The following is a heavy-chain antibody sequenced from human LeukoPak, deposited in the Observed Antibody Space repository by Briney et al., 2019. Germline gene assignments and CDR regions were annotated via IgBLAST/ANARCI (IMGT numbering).Heavy chain of an antibody. CDR2: IIPIFGTA. CDR1: GGTFSSYA. V-gene: IGHV1-69*06. Sequence: SVKVSCKASGGTFSSYAISWVRQAPGQGLEWMGGIIPIFGTANYAQKFQGRVTITADKSTSTAYMELSSLRSEDTAVYYCASCSSTSCYHLGYFQHWGRGTLVTVSS. CDR3: ASCSSTSCYHLGYFQH. J-gene: IGHJ1*01. D-gene: IGHD2-2*01.